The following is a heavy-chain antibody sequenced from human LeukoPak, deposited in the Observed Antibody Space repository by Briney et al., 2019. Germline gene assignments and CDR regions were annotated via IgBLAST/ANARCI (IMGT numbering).Heavy chain of an antibody. D-gene: IGHD3-10*01. J-gene: IGHJ3*02. Sequence: ASVKVSCKASGYSFTDYYMHWVRQAPGQGLEWMGWINPNSTGTNYAQKFQGRVTMTRDTSIGTAYMELSRLRSDDTAVYYCAGGNYNSGSPDAFDIWGQGTMVIVSS. CDR2: INPNSTGT. V-gene: IGHV1-2*02. CDR1: GYSFTDYY. CDR3: AGGNYNSGSPDAFDI.